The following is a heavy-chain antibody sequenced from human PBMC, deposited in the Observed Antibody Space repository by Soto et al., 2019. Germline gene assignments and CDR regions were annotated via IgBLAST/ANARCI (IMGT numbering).Heavy chain of an antibody. Sequence: SVKVSCKASGGTFSSYAISWVRQAPGQGLEWMGGIIPIFGTANHAQKFQDRVTITADESTTTTYMELSSLRSEDAAVYYCASRERVDAFDIWGQGTMVTVSS. J-gene: IGHJ3*02. D-gene: IGHD1-26*01. V-gene: IGHV1-69*13. CDR2: IIPIFGTA. CDR1: GGTFSSYA. CDR3: ASRERVDAFDI.